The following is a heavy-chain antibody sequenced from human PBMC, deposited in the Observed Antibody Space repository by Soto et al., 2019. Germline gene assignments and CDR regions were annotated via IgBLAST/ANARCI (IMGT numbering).Heavy chain of an antibody. CDR2: IYYSGST. CDR3: ARYCSGGSCYEGRSSLFVY. V-gene: IGHV4-30-4*01. Sequence: SETLSLTCTVSGGSISSGDYYWSWIRQPPGKGLEWIGYIYYSGSTYYNPSLKSRVTISVDTSKNQFSLKLSSVTAADTAVYYCARYCSGGSCYEGRSSLFVYWGQGTLVTVPQ. CDR1: GGSISSGDYY. J-gene: IGHJ4*02. D-gene: IGHD2-15*01.